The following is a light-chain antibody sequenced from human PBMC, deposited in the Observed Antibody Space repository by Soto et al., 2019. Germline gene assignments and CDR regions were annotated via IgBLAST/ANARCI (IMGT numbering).Light chain of an antibody. V-gene: IGLV2-14*01. CDR1: SSDVGTYNY. Sequence: QSVLTQPASVSGSPGQSITISCTGTSSDVGTYNYVSWYQHRPGKAPKLMIYDVSYRPSGVSNRFSGSKSANTASLTISGLQAEGEAYYYRSAYTTSNTQVVGGGTKLTVL. CDR3: SAYTTSNTQV. CDR2: DVS. J-gene: IGLJ3*02.